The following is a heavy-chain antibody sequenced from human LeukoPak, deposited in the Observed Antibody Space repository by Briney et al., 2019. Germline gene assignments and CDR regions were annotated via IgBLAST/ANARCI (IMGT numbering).Heavy chain of an antibody. J-gene: IGHJ6*02. CDR1: GFTFSSYS. V-gene: IGHV3-66*01. D-gene: IGHD6-13*01. Sequence: GGSLRLSCAASGFTFSSYSMNWVRQAPGKGLEWVSVIYSGGSTYYADSVKGRFTISRDNSKNTLYLQMNSLRAEDTAVYYCARDLGSSWYGLYYYGMDVWGQGTTVTVSS. CDR3: ARDLGSSWYGLYYYGMDV. CDR2: IYSGGST.